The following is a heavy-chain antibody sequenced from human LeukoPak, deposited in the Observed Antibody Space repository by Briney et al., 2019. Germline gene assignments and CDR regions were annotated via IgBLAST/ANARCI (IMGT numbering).Heavy chain of an antibody. V-gene: IGHV3-21*01. Sequence: GGALGLSCEPSGFTFSSYSMNWVRQAPGKGLEWVSSISSSISYLYYADSVKVRFTISRDNAKNSLYLHMNSLRAEDTAVYYCAGAFPLCSLERLGFDPWGQGTLVTVSS. CDR3: AGAFPLCSLERLGFDP. CDR1: GFTFSSYS. J-gene: IGHJ5*02. CDR2: ISSSISYL. D-gene: IGHD1-1*01.